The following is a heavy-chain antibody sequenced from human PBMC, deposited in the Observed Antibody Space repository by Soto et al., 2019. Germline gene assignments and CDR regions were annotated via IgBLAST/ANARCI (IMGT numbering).Heavy chain of an antibody. D-gene: IGHD4-17*01. J-gene: IGHJ4*02. CDR1: GGTFSSYA. Sequence: ASVKVSCKASGGTFSSYAISWVRQAPGQGLEWVGGIIPIFGTANYAQKFQGRVTITADESTSTAYMELSSLRSEDTAVYYCARDRLGDYVAYWGQGTLVTVSS. V-gene: IGHV1-69*13. CDR2: IIPIFGTA. CDR3: ARDRLGDYVAY.